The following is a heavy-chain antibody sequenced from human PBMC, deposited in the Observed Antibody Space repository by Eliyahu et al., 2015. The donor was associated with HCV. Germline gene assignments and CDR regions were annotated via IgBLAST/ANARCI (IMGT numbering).Heavy chain of an antibody. V-gene: IGHV3-15*01. CDR2: IKSKVDGETT. D-gene: IGHD2-15*01. CDR3: IVDIPNDVSNQIYPFDY. Sequence: ELQAVESGGGLVXPGGSLRLXCAASGFTFSSXWXGWVRQAPGKGLEFVALIKSKVDGETTHYAAPVKGRFTISRDDSKNTLYLQMNGLKTEDTAVYYCIVDIPNDVSNQIYPFDYWGQGTLVTVSS. CDR1: GFTFSSXW. J-gene: IGHJ4*02.